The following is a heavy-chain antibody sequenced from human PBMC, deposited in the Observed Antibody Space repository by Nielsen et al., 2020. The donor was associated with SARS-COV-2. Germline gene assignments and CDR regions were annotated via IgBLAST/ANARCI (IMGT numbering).Heavy chain of an antibody. D-gene: IGHD6-19*01. CDR3: AKSLGYSSGWFDY. CDR2: IWYDGSNK. J-gene: IGHJ4*02. Sequence: GESLKISCAASGFTFSSYGMHWVRQAPGKGLEWVAVIWYDGSNKYYADSVKGRFTISRDNSKNTLYLQMNSLRAEDTALYYCAKSLGYSSGWFDYWGQGTLVTVSS. CDR1: GFTFSSYG. V-gene: IGHV3-33*08.